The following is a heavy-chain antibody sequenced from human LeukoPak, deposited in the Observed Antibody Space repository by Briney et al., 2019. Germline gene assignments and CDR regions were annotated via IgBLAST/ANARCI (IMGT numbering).Heavy chain of an antibody. J-gene: IGHJ4*02. CDR3: AKTNGFYSD. V-gene: IGHV3-23*01. CDR1: GFTFSSYG. CDR2: ISGSGGTT. Sequence: GGSLRLSCAASGFTFSSYGMNWVRQAPGKGLEWVSGISGSGGTTYYADSVKGRFTTSRDNSKNSLSLQVSSLRAEDTAVYYCAKTNGFYSDWGQGTLVTVSS. D-gene: IGHD2-8*01.